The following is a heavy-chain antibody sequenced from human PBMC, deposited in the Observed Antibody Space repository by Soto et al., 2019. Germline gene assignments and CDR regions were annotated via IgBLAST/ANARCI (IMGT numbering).Heavy chain of an antibody. CDR2: IWYDGSNK. J-gene: IGHJ6*02. CDR3: ASDPSHHLATHYYYYYGLDL. V-gene: IGHV3-33*01. Sequence: QVQLVESGGGVVQPGRALRLSCAASGFTFSSYGMHWVRQAPGKGLEWVAVIWYDGSNKYYADSVKGRFTISRDNSKNTLYLQINRLRPADTAVYYCASDPSHHLATHYYYYYGLDLWGQGTPVTVSS. CDR1: GFTFSSYG.